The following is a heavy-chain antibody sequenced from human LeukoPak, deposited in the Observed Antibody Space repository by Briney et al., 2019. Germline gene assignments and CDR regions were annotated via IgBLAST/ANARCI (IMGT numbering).Heavy chain of an antibody. Sequence: SETLSLTCAVYGGSFSGYYWSWIRQPPGKGLEWIEEINHSGSTNYNPSLKSRVTMSVDTSKNQFSLKLSSVTAADTAVYYCARDYPAYYGSGSYFDYWGQGTLVTVSS. CDR1: GGSFSGYY. CDR3: ARDYPAYYGSGSYFDY. V-gene: IGHV4-34*01. CDR2: INHSGST. J-gene: IGHJ4*02. D-gene: IGHD3-10*01.